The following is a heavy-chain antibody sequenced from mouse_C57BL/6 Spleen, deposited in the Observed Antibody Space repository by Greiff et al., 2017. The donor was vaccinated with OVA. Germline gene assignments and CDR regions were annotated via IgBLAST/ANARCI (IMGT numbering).Heavy chain of an antibody. CDR1: GFTFSDYG. Sequence: DVQLVESGGGLVKPGGSLKLSCAASGFTFSDYGMHWVRQAPEKGLEWVAYISRGSSTIYYADTVKGRFTISRDKAKSTVFLEMTSLRSEDTAMYYGARGGDRFRFAYWGQGTLVTVSA. CDR2: ISRGSSTI. D-gene: IGHD3-2*01. CDR3: ARGGDRFRFAY. J-gene: IGHJ3*01. V-gene: IGHV5-17*01.